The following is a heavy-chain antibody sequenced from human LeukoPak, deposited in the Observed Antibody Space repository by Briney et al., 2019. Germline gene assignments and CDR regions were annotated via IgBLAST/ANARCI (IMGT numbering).Heavy chain of an antibody. CDR2: IYHSGST. Sequence: SETLSLTCTVSGGSISSGGYYWSWIRQPPGKGLEWIGYIYHSGSTYYNPSLKSRVTISVDRSKNQFSLKLSSVTAADTAVYYCARAHYYMDVWGKGTTVTVSS. V-gene: IGHV4-30-2*01. J-gene: IGHJ6*03. CDR1: GGSISSGGYY. CDR3: ARAHYYMDV.